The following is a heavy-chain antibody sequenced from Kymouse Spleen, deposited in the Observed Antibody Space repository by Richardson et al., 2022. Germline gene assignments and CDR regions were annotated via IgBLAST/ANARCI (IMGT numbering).Heavy chain of an antibody. CDR3: ARAIDYYGSGSYSDY. J-gene: IGHJ4*02. D-gene: IGHD3-10*01. V-gene: IGHV3-21*03. CDR1: GFTFSSYS. Sequence: EVQLVESGGGLVKPGGSLRLSCAASGFTFSSYSMNWVRQAPGKGLEWVSSISSSSSYIYYADSVKGRFTISRDNAKNSLYLQMNSLRAEDTAVYYCARAIDYYGSGSYSDYWGQGTLVTVSS. CDR2: ISSSSSYI.